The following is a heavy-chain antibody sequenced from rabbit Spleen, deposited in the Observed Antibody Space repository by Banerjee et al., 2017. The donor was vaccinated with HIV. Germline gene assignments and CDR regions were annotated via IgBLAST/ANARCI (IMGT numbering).Heavy chain of an antibody. D-gene: IGHD3-1*01. CDR1: GFSFSSSYY. J-gene: IGHJ4*01. V-gene: IGHV1S45*01. CDR2: IYAGSGGST. CDR3: ASLSRPDDAFKL. Sequence: QEQLVESGGGLVQPGGSLKLSCKASGFSFSSSYYMCWVRQAPGKGLEWIACIYAGSGGSTAYASWAKGRFTISRSSSTTVTLRMTSLTAADTATYFCASLSRPDDAFKLWGQGTLVTVS.